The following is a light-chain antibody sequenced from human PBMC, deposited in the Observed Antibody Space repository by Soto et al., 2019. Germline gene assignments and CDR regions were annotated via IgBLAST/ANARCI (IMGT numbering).Light chain of an antibody. J-gene: IGKJ1*01. CDR2: DAS. Sequence: DIQMTQSPSSLSASVGDRVTITCQASQDINNYLNWYQQKPGKAPKLLIYDASNLEKGVPAKFSGSGSGTDFTFTISSLQPEDFATYYCQQYANLPRTFGQGTKVDFK. V-gene: IGKV1-33*01. CDR1: QDINNY. CDR3: QQYANLPRT.